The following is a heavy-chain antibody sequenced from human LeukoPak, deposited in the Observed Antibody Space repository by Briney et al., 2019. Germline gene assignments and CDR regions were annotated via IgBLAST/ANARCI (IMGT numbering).Heavy chain of an antibody. J-gene: IGHJ4*02. Sequence: GRSLRLSCAASGFTFDDYAMHWVRQAPGKGLEWVSGISWNSGSMGYADSVKGRFTISRDNAKNSLYLQMNSLRAEDTALYYCAKDKGAAAGTFDYWGQGTLVTVSS. CDR3: AKDKGAAAGTFDY. CDR1: GFTFDDYA. CDR2: ISWNSGSM. D-gene: IGHD6-13*01. V-gene: IGHV3-9*01.